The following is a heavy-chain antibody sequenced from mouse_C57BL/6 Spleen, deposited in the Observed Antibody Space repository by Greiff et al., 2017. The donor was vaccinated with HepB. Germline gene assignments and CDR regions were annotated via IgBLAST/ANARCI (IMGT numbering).Heavy chain of an antibody. J-gene: IGHJ4*01. CDR2: IYPDDSDT. D-gene: IGHD2-1*01. V-gene: IGHV1-82*01. Sequence: VQLQESGPELVKPGTSVKISCKASGYAFSSSWLNWVKQRPEKGLEWIGRIYPDDSDTNYNGKFKDKATLTEDKSSSTAYMQRSSLTSEDSAVYFWARGMGGNHAMDYWGQGTSVTVSS. CDR1: GYAFSSSW. CDR3: ARGMGGNHAMDY.